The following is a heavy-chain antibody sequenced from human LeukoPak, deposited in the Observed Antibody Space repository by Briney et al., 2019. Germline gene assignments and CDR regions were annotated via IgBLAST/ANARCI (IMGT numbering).Heavy chain of an antibody. J-gene: IGHJ4*02. CDR3: VSLDRAHIDSHY. V-gene: IGHV1-2*02. D-gene: IGHD2-21*01. Sequence: ASVKVSCKASGYTFTAYYMHWVRQAPGQGLEWMGWINPSSGATKYAQKFQGRVTMTRDTSISTAYMELSRLSSDDTAVYYCVSLDRAHIDSHYWGERTLVTVSS. CDR2: INPSSGAT. CDR1: GYTFTAYY.